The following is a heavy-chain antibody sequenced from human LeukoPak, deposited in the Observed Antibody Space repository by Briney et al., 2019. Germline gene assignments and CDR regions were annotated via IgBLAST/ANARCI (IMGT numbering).Heavy chain of an antibody. D-gene: IGHD3-3*01. CDR2: ISGSGGST. V-gene: IGHV3-23*01. CDR3: AKDRSYDFWSGYFDY. Sequence: GGSLRLSCAASGFTFSSYAMSWVRQAPGKGLEWVSAISGSGGSTYYADSVKGRFAISRDNSKNTLYLQMNSLRAEDTAVYYCAKDRSYDFWSGYFDYWGQGTLVTVSS. CDR1: GFTFSSYA. J-gene: IGHJ4*02.